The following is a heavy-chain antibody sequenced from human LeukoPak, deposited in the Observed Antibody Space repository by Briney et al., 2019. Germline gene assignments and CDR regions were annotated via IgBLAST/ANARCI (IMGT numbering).Heavy chain of an antibody. J-gene: IGHJ4*02. Sequence: GESLKISCKVSEYTFTTYWIGWVRQMPGKDLEWMGIIYPGDSDTRYSPSFQGQVTISVDKSITTAYLQWSSLKASDTAVYYCATGRYCSGTTCYSSLDFWGQGTLVTVSS. CDR3: ATGRYCSGTTCYSSLDF. CDR1: EYTFTTYW. D-gene: IGHD2-15*01. V-gene: IGHV5-51*01. CDR2: IYPGDSDT.